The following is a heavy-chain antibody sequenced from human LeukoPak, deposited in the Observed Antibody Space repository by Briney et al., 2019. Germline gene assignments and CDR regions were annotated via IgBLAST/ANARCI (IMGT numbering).Heavy chain of an antibody. CDR1: GFTFSRYW. Sequence: GGSLRLSCAASGFTFSRYWMSWVRQAPGKGLEWVANIKQDGSEKYYVDSVKGRFTISRDNAKNSLYLQMNSLRAEDTAVYYCAREGQWLEQVYFQHWGQGTLVTVSS. V-gene: IGHV3-7*01. CDR2: IKQDGSEK. J-gene: IGHJ1*01. D-gene: IGHD6-19*01. CDR3: AREGQWLEQVYFQH.